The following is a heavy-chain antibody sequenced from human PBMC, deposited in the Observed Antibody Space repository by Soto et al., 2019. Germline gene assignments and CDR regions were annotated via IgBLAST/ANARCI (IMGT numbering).Heavy chain of an antibody. CDR3: ARSGTGFDF. V-gene: IGHV3-53*01. CDR2: IYGGGNI. CDR1: GFTVNSNY. D-gene: IGHD1-7*01. J-gene: IGHJ4*02. Sequence: GGSLRLSCVVSGFTVNSNYMAWVRQAPGKGPEWVSSIYGGGNIFYADPVKGRFTISRDTSKNTLYLQMDNLRADDTAVYYCARSGTGFDFWGQGSQVTVSS.